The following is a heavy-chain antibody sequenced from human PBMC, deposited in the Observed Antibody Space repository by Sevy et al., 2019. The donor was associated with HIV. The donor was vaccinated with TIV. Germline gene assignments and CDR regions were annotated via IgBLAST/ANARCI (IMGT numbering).Heavy chain of an antibody. D-gene: IGHD1-1*01. V-gene: IGHV3-30-3*01. Sequence: GGSLRLSCAASGFTFNFFSMHWVRQAPGKGLEWVATISIDGSNEHYADSVKGRFTISRDNSKNSLFLQMNSLRADDSAAYYCALERLSSAVAEYFHNWGQGTLVTVSS. CDR3: ALERLSSAVAEYFHN. CDR1: GFTFNFFS. CDR2: ISIDGSNE. J-gene: IGHJ1*01.